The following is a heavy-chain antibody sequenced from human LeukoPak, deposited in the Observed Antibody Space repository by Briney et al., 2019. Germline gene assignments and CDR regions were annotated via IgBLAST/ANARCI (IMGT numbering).Heavy chain of an antibody. CDR2: IKQDGSET. V-gene: IGHV3-7*03. D-gene: IGHD1-1*01. J-gene: IGHJ6*02. Sequence: WGSLRRSCAASAFTFSRYCMSWVRQGPGKGREWVANIKQDGSETYYVDSGKGRVTISRDNAKNSLHLQMNSLRAEDTAVYYCTRGRRRDPTGSSYYYGMDVWGQGTTVAVSS. CDR1: AFTFSRYC. CDR3: TRGRRRDPTGSSYYYGMDV.